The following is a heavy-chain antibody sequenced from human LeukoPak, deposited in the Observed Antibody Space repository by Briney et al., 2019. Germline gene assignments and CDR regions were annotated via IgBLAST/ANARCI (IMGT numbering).Heavy chain of an antibody. V-gene: IGHV4-59*08. CDR1: GGSISIYY. D-gene: IGHD3-9*01. CDR2: IYYSGHT. CDR3: ARHSDPYYDILTGYYSGLSVGD. J-gene: IGHJ4*02. Sequence: SEPLSLTCCLSGGSISIYYGRWTPQPPGEGRVCRGNIYYSGHTNYNPSLKSRVTISVDTSKNQFSLKRSSVTAADTAVYYCARHSDPYYDILTGYYSGLSVGDWGQGTLVTVSS.